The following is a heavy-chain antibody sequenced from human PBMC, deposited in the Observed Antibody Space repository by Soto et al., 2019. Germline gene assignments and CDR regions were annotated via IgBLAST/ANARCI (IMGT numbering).Heavy chain of an antibody. Sequence: GASVKVSCKVSGYTLTELSMHWVRQAPGKGLEWMGGFDPEDGETIYAQKFQGRVTMTEDTSTDTAYMELSSLRSEDTAVYYCATEDDSRLVALGAIYFQHWGQGTLVTVSS. CDR2: FDPEDGET. CDR3: ATEDDSRLVALGAIYFQH. D-gene: IGHD1-26*01. CDR1: GYTLTELS. J-gene: IGHJ1*01. V-gene: IGHV1-24*01.